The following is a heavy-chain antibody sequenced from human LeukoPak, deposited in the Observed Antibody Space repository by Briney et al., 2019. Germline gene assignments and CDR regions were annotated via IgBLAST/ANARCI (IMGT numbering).Heavy chain of an antibody. J-gene: IGHJ4*02. CDR2: INPNSGGT. V-gene: IGHV1-2*02. Sequence: GASVKVSCKASGYTFTGYYMHWVRQAPGQGLEWMGWINPNSGGTNYAQKFQGRVTMTRDTSISTAYMELSRLRSDDTAVYYCARAFWELPLYYFDYWGQGTLVTVSS. CDR3: ARAFWELPLYYFDY. CDR1: GYTFTGYY. D-gene: IGHD1-26*01.